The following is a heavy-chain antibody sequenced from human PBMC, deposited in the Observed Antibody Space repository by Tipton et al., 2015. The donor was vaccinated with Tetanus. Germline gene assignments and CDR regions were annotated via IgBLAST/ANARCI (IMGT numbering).Heavy chain of an antibody. V-gene: IGHV5-51*01. CDR1: GYIFTNYW. D-gene: IGHD2-8*01. J-gene: IGHJ4*02. Sequence: QLVQSGGEVKKPGESLKISCKGSGYIFTNYWIGWVRQKPGKGLEWMGIIYPGDSDTRYSPSFQGQVTISADKSINTAYLQWSSLKASDTFMFYCARAHCTDGVCNFDFWGQGALVTVAS. CDR3: ARAHCTDGVCNFDF. CDR2: IYPGDSDT.